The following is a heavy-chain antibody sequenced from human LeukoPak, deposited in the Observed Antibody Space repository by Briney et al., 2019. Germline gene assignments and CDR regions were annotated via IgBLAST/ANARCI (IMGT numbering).Heavy chain of an antibody. CDR1: GFTFSSYS. J-gene: IGHJ5*02. CDR2: ISSSSSYI. CDR3: ARGSYYCSRTSCSSYVGDWFDP. Sequence: GGSLRLSCAASGFTFSSYSMNWVRQAPGKGLEWVSSISSSSSYIYYADSVKGRFTIPRDNAKNSLYLQMNSQRAEDTAVYYCARGSYYCSRTSCSSYVGDWFDPWGQGTLVTVSS. D-gene: IGHD2-2*01. V-gene: IGHV3-21*01.